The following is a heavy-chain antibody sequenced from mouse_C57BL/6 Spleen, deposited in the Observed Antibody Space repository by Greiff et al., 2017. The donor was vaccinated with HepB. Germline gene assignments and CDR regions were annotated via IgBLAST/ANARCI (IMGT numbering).Heavy chain of an antibody. CDR1: GYTFTSYW. V-gene: IGHV1-72*01. D-gene: IGHD1-1*01. CDR2: IDPNSGGT. Sequence: VQLQQPGAELVKPGASVKLSCKASGYTFTSYWMHWVKQRPGRGLEWIGMIDPNSGGTKYNEKFKSKATLTVDKPSSTAYMQLSSLTSDDSAVYYCAREDYGSSYYAMDYWGQGTSVTVSS. CDR3: AREDYGSSYYAMDY. J-gene: IGHJ4*01.